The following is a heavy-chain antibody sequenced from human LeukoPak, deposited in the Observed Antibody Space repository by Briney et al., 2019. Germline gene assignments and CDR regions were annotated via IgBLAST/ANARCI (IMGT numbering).Heavy chain of an antibody. CDR2: ISSLSGTI. Sequence: GGSLRLSCAASGFTFSSYSMNWVRQAPGEGLEWVSYISSLSGTIYYADSVKGRFTISRDNAKNSLYLQMDSLRAEDTAVYYCTAVRWDYYDSSGYYGLDYWGQGTLVTVSS. D-gene: IGHD3-22*01. CDR3: TAVRWDYYDSSGYYGLDY. V-gene: IGHV3-48*01. CDR1: GFTFSSYS. J-gene: IGHJ4*02.